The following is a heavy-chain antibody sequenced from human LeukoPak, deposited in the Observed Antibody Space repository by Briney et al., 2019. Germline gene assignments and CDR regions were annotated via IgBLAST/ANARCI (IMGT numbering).Heavy chain of an antibody. CDR1: GFTFDEYG. Sequence: PGGSLRLSCAASGFTFDEYGMNWVRQVPGKGLECVSGINWNGGNAGYADSVKGRFTISRDNAKNSLYLQMDGLTAEDTALYYCARRFLYSSSWFFDLWGQGTLVTVSS. J-gene: IGHJ4*02. D-gene: IGHD6-13*01. V-gene: IGHV3-20*04. CDR3: ARRFLYSSSWFFDL. CDR2: INWNGGNA.